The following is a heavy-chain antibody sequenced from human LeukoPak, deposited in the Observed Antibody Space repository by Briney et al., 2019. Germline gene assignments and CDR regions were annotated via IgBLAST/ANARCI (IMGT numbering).Heavy chain of an antibody. J-gene: IGHJ4*02. Sequence: SETLSLTCAVHGGSFSGYYWSWIRQPPGKGLEWIREINHSGSTNYNPSLKSRVTISVDTSKNQFSLKLSSVTAADTAVYYCARGQTIVGATGDFWGQGTLVTASS. V-gene: IGHV4-34*01. CDR2: INHSGST. CDR3: ARGQTIVGATGDF. D-gene: IGHD1-26*01. CDR1: GGSFSGYY.